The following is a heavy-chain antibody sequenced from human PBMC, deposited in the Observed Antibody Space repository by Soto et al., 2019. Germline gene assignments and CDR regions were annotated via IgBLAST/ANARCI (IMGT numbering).Heavy chain of an antibody. J-gene: IGHJ6*04. D-gene: IGHD3-10*01. Sequence: EVQLLESGGGLVQPGGSLRLSCAASGFTFSSYAMSWVRQAPGKGLEWVSAISGSGGSTFYADSVKGRFTICRDNSKNTLYLQMNNLRAEDTALYYCAKDLDGSGSYDVWGKGTTVTVSS. CDR3: AKDLDGSGSYDV. V-gene: IGHV3-23*01. CDR1: GFTFSSYA. CDR2: ISGSGGST.